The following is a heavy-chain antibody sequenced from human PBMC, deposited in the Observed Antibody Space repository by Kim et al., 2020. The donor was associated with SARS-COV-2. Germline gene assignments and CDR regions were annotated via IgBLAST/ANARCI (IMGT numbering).Heavy chain of an antibody. J-gene: IGHJ4*02. V-gene: IGHV3-23*01. CDR2: ITGSGDDA. Sequence: GGSLRLSCAVSGFIFDSCGMSWVRQAPGKGLEWVTAITGSGDDASYADSVKGRFTTSRDNSKSTLYLQMNSLTVEDTAVYFCAKSDYPGAGHYYDIWGQGTRVTVSS. D-gene: IGHD3-16*01. CDR1: GFIFDSCG. CDR3: AKSDYPGAGHYYDI.